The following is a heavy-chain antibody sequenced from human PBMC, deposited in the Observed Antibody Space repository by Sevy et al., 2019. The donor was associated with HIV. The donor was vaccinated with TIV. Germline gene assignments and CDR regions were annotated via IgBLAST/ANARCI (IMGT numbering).Heavy chain of an antibody. V-gene: IGHV3-33*06. J-gene: IGHJ3*02. CDR3: AKPGAWFGESSDAFDI. CDR2: IWDDGSNK. D-gene: IGHD3-10*01. Sequence: GGSLRLSCAASGFTFSSYGMHWVRQAPGKGLEWVAVIWDDGSNKYYADFVKGRFTISRDNSKNPLYLQMNSLRAEDTAVYYCAKPGAWFGESSDAFDIWGQGTMVTVSS. CDR1: GFTFSSYG.